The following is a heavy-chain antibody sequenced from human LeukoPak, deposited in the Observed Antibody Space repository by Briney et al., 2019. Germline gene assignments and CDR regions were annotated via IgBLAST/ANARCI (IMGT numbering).Heavy chain of an antibody. CDR1: GFTVSSNY. CDR2: IYSGGST. V-gene: IGHV3-53*01. J-gene: IGHJ4*02. Sequence: SGGSLRLSCAASGFTVSSNYMSWVRQAPGKGLEWVSVIYSGGSTYYADSVKGRFTISRDNSKNTLYLQMNSLRAEDTAVYYCARVGATAPFDYWGQGTLVTVSS. CDR3: ARVGATAPFDY. D-gene: IGHD1-26*01.